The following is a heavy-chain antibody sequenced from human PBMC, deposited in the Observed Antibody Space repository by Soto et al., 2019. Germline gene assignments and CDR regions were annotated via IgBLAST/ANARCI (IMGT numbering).Heavy chain of an antibody. CDR3: ARLRWYAWD. CDR1: GGSISSSSYY. Sequence: QLQLQESGPGLVKPSETLSLTCTVSGGSISSSSYYWGWIRQPPGKGLEWIGSIHYSGTTYHNASLKSRVTISVDTSKNQFSLKLSSVTAADTAVYYCARLRWYAWDWGQGTLVTVSS. J-gene: IGHJ4*02. V-gene: IGHV4-39*01. D-gene: IGHD3-16*01. CDR2: IHYSGTT.